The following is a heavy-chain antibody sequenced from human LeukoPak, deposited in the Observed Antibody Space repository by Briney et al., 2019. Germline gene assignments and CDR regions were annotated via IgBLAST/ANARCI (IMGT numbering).Heavy chain of an antibody. Sequence: GGSLRLSCAASGFTFSSYGMHWVRQAPGKGLEWVAVIWFDGSDKFYADSMKGRFTISRDNAKNSLYLQMNSLRAEDTAVYYCASASGDYWGQGTLVTVSS. CDR1: GFTFSSYG. CDR2: IWFDGSDK. V-gene: IGHV3-33*03. J-gene: IGHJ4*02. CDR3: ASASGDY. D-gene: IGHD3-10*01.